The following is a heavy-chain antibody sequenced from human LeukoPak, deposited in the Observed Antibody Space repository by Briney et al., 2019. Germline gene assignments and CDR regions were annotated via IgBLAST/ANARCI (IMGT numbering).Heavy chain of an antibody. V-gene: IGHV2-5*08. D-gene: IGHD3-22*01. Sequence: TLSLTCTVSGGSISSYYWSWIRQPPGKALEWLALIYWDDDKRYSPSLKSRLTITKDTSKNQVVLTMTNMDPVDTATYYCAHRPLSSGYFSGYFDYWGQGTLVTVSS. J-gene: IGHJ4*02. CDR2: IYWDDDK. CDR3: AHRPLSSGYFSGYFDY. CDR1: GGSISSYYW.